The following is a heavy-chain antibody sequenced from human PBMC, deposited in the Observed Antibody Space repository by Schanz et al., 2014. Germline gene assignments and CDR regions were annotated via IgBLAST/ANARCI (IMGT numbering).Heavy chain of an antibody. CDR2: IHTGSGNT. CDR3: ASGEARVTSSGVIIVPMNV. CDR1: GYTFTSYY. D-gene: IGHD3-3*01. V-gene: IGHV1-46*04. Sequence: QVQLVQSGAEVKKPGASVKVSCKASGYTFTSYYMHWVRQAPGQGPEWVGWIHTGSGNTKYSQKLGGRVAITRDTSASIVYMELSRLRSEDAAVFFCASGEARVTSSGVIIVPMNVWGKGTTVIVSS. J-gene: IGHJ6*03.